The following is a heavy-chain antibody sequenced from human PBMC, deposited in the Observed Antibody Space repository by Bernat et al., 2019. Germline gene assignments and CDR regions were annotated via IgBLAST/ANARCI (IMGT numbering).Heavy chain of an antibody. D-gene: IGHD6-19*01. CDR3: ASALDSSGWYGDYYYYGMDV. CDR1: GYSFTSYW. Sequence: EVQLVQSGAEVKKPGESLRISCKGSGYSFTSYWISWVRQMPGKGLEWMGRIDASCSYTNYSTCFQGHVTISADNSISTAYLQWSSLKASDTAMYYCASALDSSGWYGDYYYYGMDVWGQGTTVTVSS. V-gene: IGHV5-10-1*03. J-gene: IGHJ6*02. CDR2: IDASCSYT.